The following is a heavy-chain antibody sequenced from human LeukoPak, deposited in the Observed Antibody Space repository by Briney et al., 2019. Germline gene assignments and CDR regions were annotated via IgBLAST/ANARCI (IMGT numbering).Heavy chain of an antibody. CDR2: IYETGST. CDR1: GASISSSTYY. CDR3: ARHSGSGYYFYFYTMDV. V-gene: IGHV4-39*01. J-gene: IGHJ6*01. D-gene: IGHD2-15*01. Sequence: SETLSLTCTVSGASISSSTYYWGWIRQPPGKGLEWIGCIYETGSTYYKSSLKSRVTISVDTSKYQFSLKLSSVTAADTAVYYCARHSGSGYYFYFYTMDVWGQGATVTVSS.